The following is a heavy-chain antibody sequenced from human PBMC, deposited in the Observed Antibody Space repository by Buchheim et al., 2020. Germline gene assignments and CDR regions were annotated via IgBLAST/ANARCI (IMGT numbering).Heavy chain of an antibody. J-gene: IGHJ6*02. Sequence: QVQLVESGGGVVQPGRSLRLSCAASGFTFSDYYMSWIRQAPGQGLEWVSYISSSGSTIYYADSVKGRFTISRDNAKNSLYLQMNSLRAEDTAVYYCARVPPEYGDYEDYYYGMDVWGQGTT. CDR2: ISSSGSTI. CDR1: GFTFSDYY. V-gene: IGHV3-11*01. CDR3: ARVPPEYGDYEDYYYGMDV. D-gene: IGHD4-17*01.